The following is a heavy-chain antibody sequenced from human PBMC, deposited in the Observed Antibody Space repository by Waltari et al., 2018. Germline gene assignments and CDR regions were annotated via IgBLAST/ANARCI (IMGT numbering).Heavy chain of an antibody. Sequence: EVQLVESGGGLVQPGGSLSLSCAASGFPFSSYWMSLVRQAPGKGLEGVANIKHDGSEKYYVDSVKGRFTISRDNAKNSLYLQMNSLRAEDTAVYYCARDSGGSYPPFDPWGQGTLVTVSS. D-gene: IGHD1-26*01. V-gene: IGHV3-7*01. CDR3: ARDSGGSYPPFDP. J-gene: IGHJ5*02. CDR2: IKHDGSEK. CDR1: GFPFSSYW.